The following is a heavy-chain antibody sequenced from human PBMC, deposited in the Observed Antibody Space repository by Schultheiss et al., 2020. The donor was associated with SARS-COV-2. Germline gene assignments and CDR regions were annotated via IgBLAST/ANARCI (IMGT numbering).Heavy chain of an antibody. CDR2: MNPNSGNT. CDR3: VYQLLADYYYGMDV. V-gene: IGHV1-8*01. CDR1: GYTFTSYD. D-gene: IGHD2-2*01. J-gene: IGHJ6*02. Sequence: ASVKVSCKASGYTFTSYDINWVRQATGQGLEWMGWMNPNSGNTGYAQKFQGRVTMTRNTSISTAYMELSSLRSEDTAVYYCVYQLLADYYYGMDVWGQGTTVTVSS.